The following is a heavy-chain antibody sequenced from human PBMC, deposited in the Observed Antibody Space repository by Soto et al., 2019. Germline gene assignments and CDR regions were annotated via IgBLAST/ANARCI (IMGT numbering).Heavy chain of an antibody. CDR1: GFTFSSYA. D-gene: IGHD2-21*02. J-gene: IGHJ4*02. CDR3: ASPQAYCGGVCYNLN. CDR2: ISGSGGST. Sequence: EVQLLESGGGLVQPGGSLRLSCAASGFTFSSYAMSWVRQAPGKGLEWVSAISGSGGSTYYADSVKGRFTISRDNSKNTLYLQMNSLRAEVTAVYYCASPQAYCGGVCYNLNWGQGTLVTVSS. V-gene: IGHV3-23*01.